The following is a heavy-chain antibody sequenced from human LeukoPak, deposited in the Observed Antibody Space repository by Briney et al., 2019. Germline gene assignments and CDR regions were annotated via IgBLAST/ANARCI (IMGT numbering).Heavy chain of an antibody. J-gene: IGHJ4*02. CDR3: AIKRGQGLDY. Sequence: SETLSLTCTVSGASISSDYYSWSWIRQPPGKGLEWIGYIYYSGSTSYNPSLKSRLTISIDTSKNQFSLKLSSVTAADTAVYYCAIKRGQGLDYWGLGTLVTVSS. D-gene: IGHD3-16*01. CDR2: IYYSGST. CDR1: GASISSDYYS. V-gene: IGHV4-30-4*01.